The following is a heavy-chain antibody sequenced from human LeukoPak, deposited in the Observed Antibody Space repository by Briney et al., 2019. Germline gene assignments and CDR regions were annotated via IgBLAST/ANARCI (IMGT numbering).Heavy chain of an antibody. CDR1: GFTFSSYA. J-gene: IGHJ4*02. Sequence: GGSLRLSCAVSGFTFSSYAMSWVRQAPGKGLEWVSAISGSGGNTYYADSVKGRFTISRDNSKNTLYLQMNSLRAEDTAVYYCAKAGCSSGSCSREDDDWGQGTLVTVSS. V-gene: IGHV3-23*01. D-gene: IGHD2-15*01. CDR2: ISGSGGNT. CDR3: AKAGCSSGSCSREDDD.